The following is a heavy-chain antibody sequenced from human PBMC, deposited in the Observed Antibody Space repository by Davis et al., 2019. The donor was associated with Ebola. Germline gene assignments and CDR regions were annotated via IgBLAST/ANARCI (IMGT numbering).Heavy chain of an antibody. D-gene: IGHD5-18*01. CDR3: ARDGRIQLWLPKWFDP. Sequence: ASVKVSCKASGYTFTSYGISWVRQAPGQGLEWMGWISAYNGNTNYAQKLQGRVTMTTDTSTSTAYMELRSLRSDDTAVYYCARDGRIQLWLPKWFDPWGQGTLVTVSS. V-gene: IGHV1-18*01. CDR2: ISAYNGNT. J-gene: IGHJ5*02. CDR1: GYTFTSYG.